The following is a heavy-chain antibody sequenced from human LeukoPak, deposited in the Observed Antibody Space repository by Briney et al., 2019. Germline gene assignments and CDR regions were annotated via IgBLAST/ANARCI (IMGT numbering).Heavy chain of an antibody. CDR3: ARTIEMATISYFDY. V-gene: IGHV3-20*04. CDR2: INWNSGST. Sequence: PGGSLRLSCAASGFTFHDYGMIWARQVPGKGLEWVSGINWNSGSTYHADSVKGRFTISRDNAKNPLYLQMNSLRAGDTAVYYCARTIEMATISYFDYWGQGTLVTVSS. D-gene: IGHD5-24*01. J-gene: IGHJ4*02. CDR1: GFTFHDYG.